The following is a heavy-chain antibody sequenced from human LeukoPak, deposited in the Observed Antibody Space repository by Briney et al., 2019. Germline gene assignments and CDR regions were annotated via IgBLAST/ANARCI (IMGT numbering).Heavy chain of an antibody. CDR2: LFYSGNT. CDR1: GGSISSYY. CDR3: ARLYTTFRAFDI. D-gene: IGHD2-2*02. Sequence: PSETLSLTCTVSGGSISSYYWSWIRQPPGKGLEWIGSLFYSGNTNYNPSLKSRVTISVDTSKNQFSLKLSSVTAADTAVYYCARLYTTFRAFDIWGQGTMVTVSS. J-gene: IGHJ3*02. V-gene: IGHV4-59*12.